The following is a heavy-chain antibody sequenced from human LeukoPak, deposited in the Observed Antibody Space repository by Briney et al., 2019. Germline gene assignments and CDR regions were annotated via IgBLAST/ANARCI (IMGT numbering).Heavy chain of an antibody. J-gene: IGHJ2*01. CDR1: GGSISSGGYY. CDR2: IYYSGST. D-gene: IGHD3-3*02. Sequence: KPSETLSLTCTVSGGSISSGGYYWSWIRQHPGKGLEWIGYIYYSGSTYYNPSLKSRVTISVDTSKNQFSLKLSSVTAADTAVYYCARRPPFPDWYFDLWGRGTLVTVSS. V-gene: IGHV4-31*03. CDR3: ARRPPFPDWYFDL.